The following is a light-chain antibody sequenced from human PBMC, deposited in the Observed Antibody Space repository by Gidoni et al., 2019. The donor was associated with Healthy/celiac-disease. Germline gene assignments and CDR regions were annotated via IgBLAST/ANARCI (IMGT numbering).Light chain of an antibody. CDR1: QSVSSSY. CDR3: QQYGSSPLT. CDR2: GAS. Sequence: EIVLTPSPGTLSLSPGERATLSCRASQSVSSSYLAWYQQKPGQAPRLLIYGASSRATGIPDRFSGSGSGTDFTLTISRLEPEDFAVYYWQQYGSSPLTFGQGTRLEIK. V-gene: IGKV3-20*01. J-gene: IGKJ5*01.